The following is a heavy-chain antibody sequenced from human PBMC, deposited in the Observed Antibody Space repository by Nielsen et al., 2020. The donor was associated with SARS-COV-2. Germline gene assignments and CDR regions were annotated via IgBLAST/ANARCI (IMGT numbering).Heavy chain of an antibody. V-gene: IGHV3-48*03. D-gene: IGHD6-19*01. J-gene: IGHJ4*02. Sequence: GESLKISCAASGFPFSSYEMNWVRQAPGKALEWLSYIGGNGRNIFYADSVKGRFTISRDNAENSLYLQMNSLRAEDTAVYYCAKRSGYTSGWYGDYWGQGTLVTVSS. CDR1: GFPFSSYE. CDR3: AKRSGYTSGWYGDY. CDR2: IGGNGRNI.